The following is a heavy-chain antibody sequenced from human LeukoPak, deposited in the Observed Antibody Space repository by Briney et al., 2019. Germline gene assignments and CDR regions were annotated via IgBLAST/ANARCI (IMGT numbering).Heavy chain of an antibody. J-gene: IGHJ4*02. Sequence: GGSLRLSCTASGFTFGDYAMNWVRQAPGRGLEWVSSISSSSSYIYYADSVKGRFTISRDNAKNSLYLQMNSLRAEDTAVYYCARAFPFDYWGQGTLVTVSS. CDR2: ISSSSSYI. CDR3: ARAFPFDY. CDR1: GFTFGDYA. V-gene: IGHV3-21*01.